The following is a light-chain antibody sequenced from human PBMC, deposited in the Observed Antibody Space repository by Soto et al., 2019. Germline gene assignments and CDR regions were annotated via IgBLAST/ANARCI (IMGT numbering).Light chain of an antibody. CDR2: GVS. J-gene: IGKJ1*01. CDR3: QHFGNSLYN. CDR1: QSVTSNH. V-gene: IGKV3-20*01. Sequence: EIVLTQSQDTLSVSPGERTTLSCRASQSVTSNHVAWYQQKPGQAPRLLIYGVSSRATGIPDRFSGSGSGTDFTLTISRVEPEDFAVYYCQHFGNSLYNFVQRIKVDIK.